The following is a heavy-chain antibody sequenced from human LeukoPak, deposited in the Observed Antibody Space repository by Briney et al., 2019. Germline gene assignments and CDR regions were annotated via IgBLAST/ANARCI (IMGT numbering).Heavy chain of an antibody. J-gene: IGHJ4*02. CDR1: GFTFSNYY. V-gene: IGHV3-11*01. D-gene: IGHD2-15*01. Sequence: GGSLRLSCAASGFTFSNYYMSWIRQAPGKGLEWVSYISSSGSTIYYADSVKGRFTISRDNAKNSLYLQMNSLRAEDTAVYYGARVHTVRGRSIHFDYWGQGTLVTVSS. CDR2: ISSSGSTI. CDR3: ARVHTVRGRSIHFDY.